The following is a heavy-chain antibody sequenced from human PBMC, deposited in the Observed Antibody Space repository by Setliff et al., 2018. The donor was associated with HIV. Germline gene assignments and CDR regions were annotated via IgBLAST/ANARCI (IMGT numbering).Heavy chain of an antibody. CDR3: VRDPIEGSPDYFDY. D-gene: IGHD1-26*01. Sequence: GGSLRLSCAASGFTFSSFEMNWVRQAPGKGLEWVAVMSTGGGIKICADSVKGRFTISRDNSRNTLFLQMNNLRPEDTATYYCVRDPIEGSPDYFDYWGQGALVTVSS. V-gene: IGHV3-30*03. J-gene: IGHJ4*02. CDR1: GFTFSSFE. CDR2: MSTGGGIK.